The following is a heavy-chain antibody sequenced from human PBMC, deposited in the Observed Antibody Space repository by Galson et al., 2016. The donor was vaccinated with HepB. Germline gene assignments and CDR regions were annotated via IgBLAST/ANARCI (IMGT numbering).Heavy chain of an antibody. Sequence: SETLSLTCTVSGGSITTSGFFWDWIRQPPGRGLEWIGSTGSTDHNPSLKSRVTISLDTSKKQIFLNLSSVTAADTAVYYCARQGQRHYLNWFGPCGQGILVTVSS. CDR2: TGST. CDR1: GGSITTSGFF. D-gene: IGHD2/OR15-2a*01. CDR3: ARQGQRHYLNWFGP. V-gene: IGHV4-39*01. J-gene: IGHJ5*02.